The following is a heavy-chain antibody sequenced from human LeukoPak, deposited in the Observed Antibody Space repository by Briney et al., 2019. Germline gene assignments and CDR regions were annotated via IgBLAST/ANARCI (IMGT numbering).Heavy chain of an antibody. Sequence: PSETLSLTCTVSGGSISSSCYYWGWIRPPPGKGREWFGSIYYTASTYYNPSLKSRVTISVDTSKNQFSLKLSSVTAADTAVYYCASHGAVVSSSWYTFDYWGQGTLVTVSS. CDR1: GGSISSSCYY. V-gene: IGHV4-39*01. J-gene: IGHJ4*02. CDR2: IYYTAST. D-gene: IGHD6-13*01. CDR3: ASHGAVVSSSWYTFDY.